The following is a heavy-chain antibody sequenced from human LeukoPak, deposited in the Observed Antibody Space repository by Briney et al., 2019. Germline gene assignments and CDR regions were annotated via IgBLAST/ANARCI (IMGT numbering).Heavy chain of an antibody. V-gene: IGHV3-23*01. CDR2: ISGSGGST. CDR3: AKDKMTTYCGGDCYFGWFDP. J-gene: IGHJ5*02. Sequence: GGSLRLSCAASGFTFSDYYMSWVRQAPGKGLEWVSAISGSGGSTYYADSVKGRFTISRDNSKNTLYLQMNSLRAEDTAVYYCAKDKMTTYCGGDCYFGWFDPWGQGTLVTVSS. CDR1: GFTFSDYY. D-gene: IGHD2-21*02.